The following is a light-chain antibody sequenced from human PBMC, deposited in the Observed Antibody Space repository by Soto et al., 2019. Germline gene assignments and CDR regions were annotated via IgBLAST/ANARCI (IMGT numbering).Light chain of an antibody. CDR2: EVN. Sequence: QSVLTQPASVSGSPGQSITISCTGTSSDVGYSNCVSWYRHHPGKVPRLMIYEVNNRPLGVSNRFSGSKSGNTASLTIPGLQAEDEADYYCSSCTRSGTLLYVFGTGTKVTVL. J-gene: IGLJ1*01. V-gene: IGLV2-14*01. CDR1: SSDVGYSNC. CDR3: SSCTRSGTLLYV.